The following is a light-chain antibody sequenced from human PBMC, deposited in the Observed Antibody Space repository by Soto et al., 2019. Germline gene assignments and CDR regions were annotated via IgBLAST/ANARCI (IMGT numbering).Light chain of an antibody. CDR3: HHYGSAPYT. V-gene: IGKV3-20*01. Sequence: PGERASLYCRTSQTLGSKYLAWYQQKPGQAPRLLIYGASSRATGIPDRFSGSGSGTDFTLTISRLEPEDFAVFYCHHYGSAPYTFGQGTKLEI. J-gene: IGKJ2*01. CDR2: GAS. CDR1: QTLGSKY.